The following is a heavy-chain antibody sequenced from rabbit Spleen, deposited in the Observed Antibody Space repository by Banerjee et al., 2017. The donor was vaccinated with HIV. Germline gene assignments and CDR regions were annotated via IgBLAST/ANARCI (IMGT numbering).Heavy chain of an antibody. CDR3: AGGADYAYGGYDW. CDR2: IDSGSSGFT. J-gene: IGHJ4*01. D-gene: IGHD6-1*01. V-gene: IGHV1S45*01. Sequence: EQLEESGGGLVKPEGSLTLTCKASGVSLNDKDVMCWVRQAPGKGLEWIACIDSGSSGFTYSASWAKGRFTISRTSSTPVTLQMPRLTAADMASYFCAGGADYAYGGYDWWGPGTLVPVS. CDR1: GVSLNDKDV.